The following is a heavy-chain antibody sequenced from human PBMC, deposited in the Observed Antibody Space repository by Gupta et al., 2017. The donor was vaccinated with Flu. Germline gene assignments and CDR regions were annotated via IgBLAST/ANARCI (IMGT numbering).Heavy chain of an antibody. V-gene: IGHV4-31*03. Sequence: QVQLYESGPGLVEPSQTLSLICTVPGDSISSNDFYWSWIRQRPGKGLEWIGYIYYTGTTYYNPSLKSRVTTSVDMSKNQFSLRMSSVTAADTAVYYCARYGGNSRNFDYWGQGTLVTVSS. D-gene: IGHD2-21*02. CDR2: IYYTGTT. CDR3: ARYGGNSRNFDY. J-gene: IGHJ4*02. CDR1: GDSISSNDFY.